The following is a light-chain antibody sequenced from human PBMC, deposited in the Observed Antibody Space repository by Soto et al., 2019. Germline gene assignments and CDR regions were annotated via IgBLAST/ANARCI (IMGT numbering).Light chain of an antibody. J-gene: IGKJ1*01. V-gene: IGKV1-5*03. Sequence: DIQMTQSPSTLSGSVGDRVTITCRASQTISSWLAWYQQKPGKAPKLLIYKASTLKSGVPSRFSVRGSGTEFTLHISNQQPDDFATYYFQHYNSYSEAFGEGDKVDLK. CDR1: QTISSW. CDR3: QHYNSYSEA. CDR2: KAS.